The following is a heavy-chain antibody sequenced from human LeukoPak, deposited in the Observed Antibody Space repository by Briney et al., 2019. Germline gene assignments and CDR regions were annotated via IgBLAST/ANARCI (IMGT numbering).Heavy chain of an antibody. D-gene: IGHD3-22*01. J-gene: IGHJ4*02. V-gene: IGHV1-69*13. CDR2: IIPIVGTT. Sequence: ASVKVSCKASGGTFSSYAFSWVRQAPGQGLEWMGGIIPIVGTTNYTQMFQGRVTITADESTCTAYMELSSLRSEDTAVYYCARGGYYYDSSGYSHLPDYWGQGTLVTVSA. CDR1: GGTFSSYA. CDR3: ARGGYYYDSSGYSHLPDY.